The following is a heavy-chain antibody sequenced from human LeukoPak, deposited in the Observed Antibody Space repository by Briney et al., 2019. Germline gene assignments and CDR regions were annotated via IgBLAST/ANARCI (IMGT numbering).Heavy chain of an antibody. D-gene: IGHD1-1*01. V-gene: IGHV1-2*02. CDR1: GYTFTGYY. Sequence: GASVKVSCKASGYTFTGYYMHWVRQAPGQGLEWMGWINPNSGGTNYAQKFQGRVTMTRDTSISTAYMELSRLRSDDTAVYYCARDTNWKLFTPGLDPWGQGTLVTVSS. CDR2: INPNSGGT. CDR3: ARDTNWKLFTPGLDP. J-gene: IGHJ5*02.